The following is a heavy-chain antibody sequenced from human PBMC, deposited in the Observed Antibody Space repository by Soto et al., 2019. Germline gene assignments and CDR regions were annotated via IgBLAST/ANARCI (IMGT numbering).Heavy chain of an antibody. J-gene: IGHJ4*02. CDR3: AVILRFLEWLFDY. V-gene: IGHV3-23*01. Sequence: EVQLLESGGGLVQPGGSLRLSCAASGFTFSSYAMSWVRQAPGKGLEWVSAISGSGGSTYYADSVKGRFTISRDNSKNTLYLQMNSLRAEDTAVYYCAVILRFLEWLFDYWGQGTLVTVSS. CDR1: GFTFSSYA. D-gene: IGHD3-3*01. CDR2: ISGSGGST.